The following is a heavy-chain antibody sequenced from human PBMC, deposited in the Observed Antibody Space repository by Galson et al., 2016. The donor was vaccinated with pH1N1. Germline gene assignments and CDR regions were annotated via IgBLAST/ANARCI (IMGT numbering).Heavy chain of an antibody. D-gene: IGHD2-21*02. CDR1: SGPFSAFF. CDR3: VRVNGDREGFGYHYGLDV. CDR2: TNHGGTS. V-gene: IGHV4-34*01. J-gene: IGHJ6*02. Sequence: SETLSLTCAVNSGPFSAFFWTWIRQPPGKGLEWIGETNHGGTSNYNPSLKSRVTISVDMSKNQFSLKVTSVTTADTAVYYCVRVNGDREGFGYHYGLDVWGQGTSVTVSS.